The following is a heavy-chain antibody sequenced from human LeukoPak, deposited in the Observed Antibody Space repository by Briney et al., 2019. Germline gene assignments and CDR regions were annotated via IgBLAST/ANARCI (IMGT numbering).Heavy chain of an antibody. CDR3: ARIGYSSSCFDY. J-gene: IGHJ4*02. Sequence: GGSLRLSCAASGFTFSNYWMSWVRQAPGKGLEWVANIKQDGSVKYYVDSVKGRFTVSRDNAKSSVYLQINSLRVEDTAVYYCARIGYSSSCFDYWGQGTLVTVSS. D-gene: IGHD6-13*01. V-gene: IGHV3-7*03. CDR2: IKQDGSVK. CDR1: GFTFSNYW.